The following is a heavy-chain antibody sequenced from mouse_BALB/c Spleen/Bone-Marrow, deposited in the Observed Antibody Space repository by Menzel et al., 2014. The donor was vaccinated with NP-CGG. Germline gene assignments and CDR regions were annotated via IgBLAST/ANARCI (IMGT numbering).Heavy chain of an antibody. D-gene: IGHD2-1*01. J-gene: IGHJ3*01. CDR1: GYTFTSYW. V-gene: IGHV1-69*02. CDR2: IDPSDSET. CDR3: ARDHLYSGNYEFAY. Sequence: QVQLQQPGPEVVKPGAPVKVSCKASGYTFTSYWMNWVKQRPGRGLEWIGRIDPSDSETHYNQKFKDKATLTVDKSSSTAYIQLSSLTSEDSAVYYCARDHLYSGNYEFAYWGQGTLVTVSA.